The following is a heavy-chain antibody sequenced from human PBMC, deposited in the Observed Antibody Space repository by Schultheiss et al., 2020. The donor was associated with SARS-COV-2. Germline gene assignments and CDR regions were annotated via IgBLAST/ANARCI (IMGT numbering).Heavy chain of an antibody. Sequence: SQTLSLTCTVSGGSISSYYWSWIRQPPGKGLAWIGEITHSGSTNYNPSLKSRVTISVDTSKNQFSLTVSSVTAADTALYYCARRGYTYGSPTFDYWGQGSLVTVSS. CDR3: ARRGYTYGSPTFDY. J-gene: IGHJ4*02. D-gene: IGHD5-18*01. V-gene: IGHV4-34*01. CDR2: ITHSGST. CDR1: GGSISSYY.